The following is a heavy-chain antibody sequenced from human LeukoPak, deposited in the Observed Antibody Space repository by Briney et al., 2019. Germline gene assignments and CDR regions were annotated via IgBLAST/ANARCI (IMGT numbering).Heavy chain of an antibody. D-gene: IGHD2-21*02. CDR2: INRDGSST. CDR1: GFTFRSYW. CDR3: VVANCGGDCSH. J-gene: IGHJ4*02. Sequence: GGSLRLSCEASGFTFRSYWMYWVRQAPRKGLVWVSRINRDGSSTSYADSVKGRFTISRDNAKNTLYLHMNSLRAEDTAVYYCVVANCGGDCSHWGQGTLVTVSS. V-gene: IGHV3-74*01.